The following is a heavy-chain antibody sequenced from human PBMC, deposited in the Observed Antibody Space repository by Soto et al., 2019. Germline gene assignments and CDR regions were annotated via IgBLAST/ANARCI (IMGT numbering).Heavy chain of an antibody. CDR2: IIPIFGTA. CDR1: GGTFSSYA. D-gene: IGHD6-13*01. Sequence: QVQLVQSGAEVKKPGSSVKVSCKASGGTFSSYAISWVRQAPGQGLEWMGGIIPIFGTANYAKKFQGRVTITADESTSTAYMELSSLRSEDTAVYYCARDPKGYSSSNSPSHNWFDPWGQGTLVTVSS. J-gene: IGHJ5*02. V-gene: IGHV1-69*12. CDR3: ARDPKGYSSSNSPSHNWFDP.